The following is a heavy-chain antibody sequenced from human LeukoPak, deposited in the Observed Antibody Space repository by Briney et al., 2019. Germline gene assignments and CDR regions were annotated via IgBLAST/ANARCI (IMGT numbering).Heavy chain of an antibody. J-gene: IGHJ4*02. CDR2: IYHSGST. CDR1: GYSISSGYY. Sequence: SETLSLTCTVSGYSISSGYYWGWIRQPPGKGLEWIGSIYHSGSTYYNPSLKSRVTISVDTSKNQFSLKLSSVTAADTAVYYCAHGGRWLQWTGEDVDLPYYFDYWGQGTLVTVSS. D-gene: IGHD5-24*01. CDR3: AHGGRWLQWTGEDVDLPYYFDY. V-gene: IGHV4-38-2*02.